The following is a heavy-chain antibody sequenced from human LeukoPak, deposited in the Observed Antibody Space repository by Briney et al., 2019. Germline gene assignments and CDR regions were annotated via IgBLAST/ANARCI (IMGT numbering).Heavy chain of an antibody. V-gene: IGHV4-34*01. Sequence: PSETLSLTCTVSGGSFSSYYWSWIRHPPAKGLEWIGEINHSGSTNYNPSLKSRVTISVDTSKNQFSLKLSSVTAADTAVYYCARVVRSVSSGYYTAYYFDDWGQGTLVTVSS. CDR1: GGSFSSYY. CDR3: ARVVRSVSSGYYTAYYFDD. J-gene: IGHJ4*02. CDR2: INHSGST. D-gene: IGHD3-3*01.